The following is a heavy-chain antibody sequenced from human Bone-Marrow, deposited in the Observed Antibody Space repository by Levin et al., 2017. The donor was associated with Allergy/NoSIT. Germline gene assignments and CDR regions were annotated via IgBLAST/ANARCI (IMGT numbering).Heavy chain of an antibody. J-gene: IGHJ4*02. V-gene: IGHV3-48*03. D-gene: IGHD6-6*01. Sequence: GGSLRLSCAASGFTFSSYEMNWVRQAPGKGLEWVSYISSSGSTIYYADSVKGRFTISRDNAKNSLYLQMNSLRAEDTAVYYCAGWVAARYYFDYWGQGTLVTVSS. CDR3: AGWVAARYYFDY. CDR1: GFTFSSYE. CDR2: ISSSGSTI.